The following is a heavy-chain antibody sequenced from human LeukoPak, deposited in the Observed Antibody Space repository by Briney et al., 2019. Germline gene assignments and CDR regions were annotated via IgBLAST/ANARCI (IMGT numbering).Heavy chain of an antibody. CDR1: GFPFTSYA. J-gene: IGHJ4*02. CDR2: VNADNSNT. CDR3: ARVHHYFDIPFDY. V-gene: IGHV1-3*03. D-gene: IGHD3-22*01. Sequence: ASVKVSCKASGFPFTSYAIHWVRQAPGQRLEWMGWVNADNSNTKYSQEFQGRVTITRDTSASTVYMELISLRSEDTAVYYCARVHHYFDIPFDYWGQGTLVTVSS.